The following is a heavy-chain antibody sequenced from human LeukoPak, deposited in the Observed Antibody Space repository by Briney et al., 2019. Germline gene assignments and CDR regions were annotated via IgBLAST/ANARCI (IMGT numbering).Heavy chain of an antibody. Sequence: PGGSLRLSCAAYGFTFSSYAMSWVRQAPGKGLEWVSAISGSGGSTYYADSVKGRFTISRDNSKNTLYLQMNSLRAEDTAVYYCAKDRPVDYGSGSYYNLYFDYWGQGTLVTVSS. CDR1: GFTFSSYA. CDR3: AKDRPVDYGSGSYYNLYFDY. CDR2: ISGSGGST. V-gene: IGHV3-23*01. J-gene: IGHJ4*02. D-gene: IGHD3-10*01.